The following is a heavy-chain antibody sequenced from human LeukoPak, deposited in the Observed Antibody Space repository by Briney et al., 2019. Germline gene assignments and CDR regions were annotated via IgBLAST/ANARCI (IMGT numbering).Heavy chain of an antibody. CDR3: ARIPSGDVDTAMVMYYHYGMGV. J-gene: IGHJ6*02. CDR2: IIPLFGIV. D-gene: IGHD5-18*01. V-gene: IGHV1-69*02. CDR1: GGTFSSHT. Sequence: SVKVSCKASGGTFSSHTISWVRQAPEQGLEWMGRIIPLFGIVNYAQKFQDRVTITADKSTSTAYMEVSSLRSEDTAVYYCARIPSGDVDTAMVMYYHYGMGVWGQGTTVTVSS.